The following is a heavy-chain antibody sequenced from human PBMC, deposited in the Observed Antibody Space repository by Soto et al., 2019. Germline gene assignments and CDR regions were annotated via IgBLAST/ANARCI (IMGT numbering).Heavy chain of an antibody. CDR2: IYYSGST. D-gene: IGHD3-10*01. CDR3: ARDGPLPDY. V-gene: IGHV4-59*01. Sequence: SETLSLTCTVSGGSISSYYWSWIRQPPGKGREWIGYIYYSGSTNYNPSLKSRVTISVDTSKNQFSLKLSSVTAADTAVYYCARDGPLPDYWGKGTLVTVSS. J-gene: IGHJ4*02. CDR1: GGSISSYY.